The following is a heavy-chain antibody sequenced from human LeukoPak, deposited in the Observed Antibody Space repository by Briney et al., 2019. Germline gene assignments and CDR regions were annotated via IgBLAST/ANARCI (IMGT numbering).Heavy chain of an antibody. Sequence: GGSLRLSCAASGFIFSSYAIHWVRQAPGKGLEWVALIWYDGSNKYYSDSVKGRFTISRDNSKNTVNLQMSSLRAKDTGVYYCARDLHGSGSYGTFDYWGQGTLVTVSS. J-gene: IGHJ4*02. CDR1: GFIFSSYA. V-gene: IGHV3-33*01. D-gene: IGHD3-10*01. CDR3: ARDLHGSGSYGTFDY. CDR2: IWYDGSNK.